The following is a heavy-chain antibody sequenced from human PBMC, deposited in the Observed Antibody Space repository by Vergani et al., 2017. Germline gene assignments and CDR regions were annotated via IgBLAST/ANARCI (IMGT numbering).Heavy chain of an antibody. Sequence: QVQLVESGGGVVQPGRSLRLSCAASGFTFSSYGMHWVRQAPGKGLEWVAVISYDGSNKYYADSVKGRFTISRDNSKNTLYLQMNSLRTEDTALYYCAKDTAQLLWFGEHGMDVWGQGP. CDR2: ISYDGSNK. D-gene: IGHD3-10*01. CDR1: GFTFSSYG. J-gene: IGHJ6*02. CDR3: AKDTAQLLWFGEHGMDV. V-gene: IGHV3-30*18.